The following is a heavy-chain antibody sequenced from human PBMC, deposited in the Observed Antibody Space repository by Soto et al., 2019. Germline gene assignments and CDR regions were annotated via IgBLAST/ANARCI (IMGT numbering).Heavy chain of an antibody. V-gene: IGHV4-31*03. CDR3: ARDNGSEYYGMDA. Sequence: SETLSLTCTVSGGSISSGGYYWSWIRHHPGKGLEWIGYIYYSGSTYYNPSLKSRVTISVDTSKNQFSLKLSSVTAADTAVYYCARDNGSEYYGMDAWGQGTTVTVSS. CDR1: GGSISSGGYY. CDR2: IYYSGST. J-gene: IGHJ6*02. D-gene: IGHD3-10*01.